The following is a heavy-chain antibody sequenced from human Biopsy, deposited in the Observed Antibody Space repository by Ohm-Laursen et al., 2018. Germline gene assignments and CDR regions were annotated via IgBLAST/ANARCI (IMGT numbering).Heavy chain of an antibody. J-gene: IGHJ4*02. CDR2: INAPGGKT. Sequence: SLRLSCTASGFPFHNYAMNWVRQAPRKGLVWVSGINAPGGKTCYADSVKGRFTISRDNSKNTLYLQIDNLRAEDTALYYCARAGPYYSDFWGQGTLVTVSS. V-gene: IGHV3-23*01. CDR1: GFPFHNYA. CDR3: ARAGPYYSDF.